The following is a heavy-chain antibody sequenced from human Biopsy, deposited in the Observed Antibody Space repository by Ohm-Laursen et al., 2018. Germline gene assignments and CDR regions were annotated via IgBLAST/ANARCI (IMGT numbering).Heavy chain of an antibody. V-gene: IGHV4-59*01. J-gene: IGHJ6*02. CDR2: VYYTGST. D-gene: IGHD2-21*01. CDR1: GDSISSYY. Sequence: SDTLSLTCAVSGDSISSYYWSWIRQPPGKGLQWIGYVYYTGSTDYNPSLKSRVTISLDTSKNQFSLELSSVIPSDTAVYYCAIDRVPRRGVMPVYYYGMDVWGQGSTVTVSS. CDR3: AIDRVPRRGVMPVYYYGMDV.